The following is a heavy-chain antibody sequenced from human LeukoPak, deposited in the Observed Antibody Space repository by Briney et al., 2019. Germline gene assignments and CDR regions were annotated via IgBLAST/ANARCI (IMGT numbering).Heavy chain of an antibody. J-gene: IGHJ3*02. V-gene: IGHV1-18*01. CDR2: ISAYNGNT. CDR1: GYTFTSYG. CDR3: ARDYGGNSWPLNDAFDI. D-gene: IGHD4-23*01. Sequence: GASVKVSCKASGYTFTSYGISWVRQAPGRGLEWMGWISAYNGNTNYAQKFQGRVTITADKSTSTAYMELSSLRSEDTAVYYCARDYGGNSWPLNDAFDIWGQGTMVTVSS.